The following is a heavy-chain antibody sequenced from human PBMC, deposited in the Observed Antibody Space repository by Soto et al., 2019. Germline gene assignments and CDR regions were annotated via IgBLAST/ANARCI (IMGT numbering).Heavy chain of an antibody. CDR1: GGTFSNCA. D-gene: IGHD4-17*01. V-gene: IGHV1-69*18. J-gene: IGHJ4*02. Sequence: QVQLVQSGAEVKKPGSSVKVSCKTSGGTFSNCAINWVRQAPGQGLEWMGNIIPIFDTINYAQKFQERVTITADESTRTAARELSSLRSEDTAVYYCTRGPFGDYSFDLWGQGTRVTVSS. CDR2: IIPIFDTI. CDR3: TRGPFGDYSFDL.